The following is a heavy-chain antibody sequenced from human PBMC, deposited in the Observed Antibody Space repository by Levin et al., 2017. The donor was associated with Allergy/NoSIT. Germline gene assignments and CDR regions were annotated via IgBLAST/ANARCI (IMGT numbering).Heavy chain of an antibody. Sequence: SETLSLTCAVYGGSFSGYYWSWIRQPPGKGLEWIGEINHSGSTNYNPSLKSRVTISVDTSKNQFSLKLSSVTAADTAVYYCARGWKVVRGVIINWFDPWGQGTLVTVSS. CDR1: GGSFSGYY. V-gene: IGHV4-34*01. CDR3: ARGWKVVRGVIINWFDP. CDR2: INHSGST. D-gene: IGHD3-10*01. J-gene: IGHJ5*02.